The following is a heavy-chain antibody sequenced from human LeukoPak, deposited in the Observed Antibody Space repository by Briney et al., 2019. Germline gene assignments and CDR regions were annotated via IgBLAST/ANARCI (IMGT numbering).Heavy chain of an antibody. CDR3: ARLAYYDNSGSSRPFDI. Sequence: TLSLTCTVSGGSISSYYWSWIRQPPGKALEWLALIYWDDDKRYSPSLKSRLTITKDTSKKQVVLTVTNLDPVDTATYYCARLAYYDNSGSSRPFDIWGQGTMVTVSS. CDR2: IYWDDDK. J-gene: IGHJ3*02. D-gene: IGHD3-22*01. V-gene: IGHV2-5*08. CDR1: GGSISSYYW.